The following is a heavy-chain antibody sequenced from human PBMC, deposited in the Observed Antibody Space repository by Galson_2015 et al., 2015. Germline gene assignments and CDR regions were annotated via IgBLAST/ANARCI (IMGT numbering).Heavy chain of an antibody. Sequence: SLRLSCAASGFTFSSYGMHWVRQAPGKGLEWVAVISYDGSNKYYADSVKGRFTISRDNSKNTLYLQMNSLRAEDTAVYYCAKDLTGIFDYWGQGTLVTVSS. CDR2: ISYDGSNK. J-gene: IGHJ4*02. CDR3: AKDLTGIFDY. D-gene: IGHD1-14*01. V-gene: IGHV3-30*18. CDR1: GFTFSSYG.